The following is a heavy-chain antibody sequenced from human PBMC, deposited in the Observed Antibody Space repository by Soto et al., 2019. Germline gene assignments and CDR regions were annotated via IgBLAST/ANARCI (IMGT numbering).Heavy chain of an antibody. J-gene: IGHJ4*02. CDR2: IRSKANSYAT. CDR3: TSSAIYVDTAMVPSPTVIDY. Sequence: EVQLVESGGGLVQPGGSLKLSYAASGFTFSGSAMHWVRQASGKGLEWVGRIRSKANSYATAYAASVKGRFTISRDDSKNTAYLQMNSLKTEDTAVYYCTSSAIYVDTAMVPSPTVIDYWGQGTLVTVSS. V-gene: IGHV3-73*01. D-gene: IGHD5-18*01. CDR1: GFTFSGSA.